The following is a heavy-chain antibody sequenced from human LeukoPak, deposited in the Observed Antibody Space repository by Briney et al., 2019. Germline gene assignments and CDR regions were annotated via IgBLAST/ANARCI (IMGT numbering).Heavy chain of an antibody. CDR3: ARGQYCSTTTCYSARRYFDF. D-gene: IGHD2-2*01. CDR1: GGAFSNYF. V-gene: IGHV4-34*01. Sequence: PSETLSLTCAVSGGAFSNYFWTGIRQPPGKGLEWIAEINDSGSTNSNSSLRSRVAISLDTSKNQFSLRLTSVTAADTAVYYCARGQYCSTTTCYSARRYFDFWGQGTLVTVSS. J-gene: IGHJ4*02. CDR2: INDSGST.